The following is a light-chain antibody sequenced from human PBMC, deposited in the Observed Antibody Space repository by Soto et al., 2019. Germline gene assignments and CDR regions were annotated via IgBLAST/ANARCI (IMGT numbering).Light chain of an antibody. J-gene: IGLJ1*01. CDR1: SGHSSYA. CDR2: LNSDGSH. V-gene: IGLV4-69*01. CDR3: QTWGTGPFV. Sequence: QSVLTQSPSASDSLGASVKLTCTLSSGHSSYAIAWHQQQPEKGPRYLMKLNSDGSHSKGDGIPDRFSGSSSGAERYLTISSLQSEDEADYYCQTWGTGPFVFGTGTKLTVL.